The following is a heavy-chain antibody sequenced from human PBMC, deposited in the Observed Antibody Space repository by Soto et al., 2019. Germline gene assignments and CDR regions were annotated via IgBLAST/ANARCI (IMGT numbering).Heavy chain of an antibody. CDR2: ISHSGSYI. V-gene: IGHV3-21*01. CDR1: GFSFGDYI. D-gene: IGHD2-21*02. J-gene: IGHJ3*02. Sequence: PGGSLRLSCAASGFSFGDYIMNWVRQAPGRGLEWVASISHSGSYIFYADSVKGRFTISRDNSRDSLYLQMNSLRVDDTAIYYCASPRDYCVTTSDCFIAFDIWGQGTRVTVSS. CDR3: ASPRDYCVTTSDCFIAFDI.